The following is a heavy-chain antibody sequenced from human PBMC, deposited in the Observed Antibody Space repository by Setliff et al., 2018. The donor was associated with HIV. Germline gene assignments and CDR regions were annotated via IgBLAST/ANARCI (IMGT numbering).Heavy chain of an antibody. CDR2: LSYNGDT. Sequence: SETLSLTCTVSGASISNHFWSWIRQPPGKGLEWIAYLSYNGDTNSSPSLKNRVTISVDMSKNQFSLRLESVTAADTAIYYCARDRRDLIFGVVKGAFDMWGQGKMVTVSS. CDR1: GASISNHF. CDR3: ARDRRDLIFGVVKGAFDM. V-gene: IGHV4-59*11. D-gene: IGHD3-3*02. J-gene: IGHJ3*02.